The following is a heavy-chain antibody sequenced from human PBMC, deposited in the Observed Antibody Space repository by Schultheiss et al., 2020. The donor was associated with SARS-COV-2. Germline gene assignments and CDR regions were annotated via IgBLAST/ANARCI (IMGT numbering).Heavy chain of an antibody. D-gene: IGHD3-22*01. CDR2: IYTSGST. CDR3: ASTYYDSRGDY. Sequence: GSLRLSCTVSGGSISSYYWSWIRQPAGKGLEWIGRIYTSGSTNYNPSLKSRVTMSVDTSKNQFSLKLSSVTAADTAVYYCASTYYDSRGDYWGQGTLVTVSS. V-gene: IGHV4-4*07. CDR1: GGSISSYY. J-gene: IGHJ4*02.